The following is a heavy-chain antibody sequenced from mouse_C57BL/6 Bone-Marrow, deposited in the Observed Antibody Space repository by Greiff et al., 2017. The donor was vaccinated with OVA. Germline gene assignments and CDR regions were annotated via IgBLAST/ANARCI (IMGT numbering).Heavy chain of an antibody. CDR2: RRNKANDYTT. V-gene: IGHV7-1*01. CDR3: ARGPLMDY. Sequence: EVNVVESGGGLVQSGRSLRLSCATSGFTFSDFYMEWVRQAPGKGLEWIAARRNKANDYTTEYSASVKGRFIVSRDTSQSILYLQMNALRAEDTAIYYCARGPLMDYWGQGTSVTVSS. J-gene: IGHJ4*01. CDR1: GFTFSDFY. D-gene: IGHD6-1*01.